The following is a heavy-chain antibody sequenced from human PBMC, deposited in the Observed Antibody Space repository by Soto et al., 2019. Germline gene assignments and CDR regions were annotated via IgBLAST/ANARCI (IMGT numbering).Heavy chain of an antibody. V-gene: IGHV1-2*04. CDR2: INPNSGGT. CDR3: VQNSPFGSTYSGYDGIDH. D-gene: IGHD5-12*01. J-gene: IGHJ4*02. Sequence: ASVKVSCKASGYTFASYAISWMRQAPGQGLEWMGWINPNSGGTNYAQKFQGWVTMTRDTSISTAYMELSRLRSDDTAVYYCVQNSPFGSTYSGYDGIDHWGQGTLVTVSS. CDR1: GYTFASYA.